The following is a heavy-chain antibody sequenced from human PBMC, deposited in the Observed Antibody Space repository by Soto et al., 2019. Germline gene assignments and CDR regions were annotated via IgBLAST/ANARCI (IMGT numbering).Heavy chain of an antibody. CDR3: ANNLPRTGRFDY. V-gene: IGHV4-39*01. CDR2: IYYSGKT. CDR1: GASITSTTYF. Sequence: SETLSLTCTLSGASITSTTYFWAWIRKPPGKGLEWVVSIYYSGKTHYNPSLKSRVTISVDRSKNQFSLQMSSVTAADTAVYYCANNLPRTGRFDYWGQGSLVTVSS. J-gene: IGHJ4*02.